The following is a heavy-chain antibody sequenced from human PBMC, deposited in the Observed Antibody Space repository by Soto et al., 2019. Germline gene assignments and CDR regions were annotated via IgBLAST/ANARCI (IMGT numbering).Heavy chain of an antibody. Sequence: SETLSLTCTVAGGSIRSRDCCWSCKRQSPGKGLEWIGYIYNSGITNYNPSLKSRVAISIDTSKNQFSLRLSSVTAADTAVYYCARGSSRIVAGTFRCWFDPWGQGTLVTVSS. CDR1: GGSIRSRDCC. V-gene: IGHV4-61*08. CDR2: IYNSGIT. CDR3: ARGSSRIVAGTFRCWFDP. D-gene: IGHD6-19*01. J-gene: IGHJ5*02.